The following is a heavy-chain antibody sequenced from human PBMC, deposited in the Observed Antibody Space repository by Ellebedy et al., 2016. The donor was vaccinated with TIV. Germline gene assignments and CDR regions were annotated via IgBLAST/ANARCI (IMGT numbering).Heavy chain of an antibody. D-gene: IGHD5-18*01. J-gene: IGHJ4*02. V-gene: IGHV2-70*11. CDR3: ARIRIGYSYGYYFDY. CDR1: GFSLSTSGMC. CDR2: IDWDDDK. Sequence: SGPTLVKPTQTLTLTCTFSGFSLSTSGMCVSWIRQPPGKALEWLARIDWDDDKYYSTSLKTRLTISKDTSKNQVVLTMTNMDPVDTATYYCARIRIGYSYGYYFDYWGQGTLVTVSS.